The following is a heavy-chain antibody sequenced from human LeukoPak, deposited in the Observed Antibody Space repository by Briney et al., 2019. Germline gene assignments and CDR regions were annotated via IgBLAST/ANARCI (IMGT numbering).Heavy chain of an antibody. J-gene: IGHJ4*02. CDR2: INGSGYNT. D-gene: IGHD6-19*01. V-gene: IGHV3-23*01. CDR1: GFTFNNYV. CDR3: ARASGIYGSGWYFDY. Sequence: PGGSLRLSCAASGFTFNNYVMSWVRQAPGKGLEWVSTINGSGYNTYYADSVKGRFTISRDNSKNTLSLQVNTLRAEDTAVYYCARASGIYGSGWYFDYWGQGTLVTVSS.